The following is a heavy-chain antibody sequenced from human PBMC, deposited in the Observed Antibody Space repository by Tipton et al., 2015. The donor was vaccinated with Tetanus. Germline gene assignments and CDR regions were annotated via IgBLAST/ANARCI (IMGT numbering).Heavy chain of an antibody. D-gene: IGHD2-15*01. CDR3: ARQDCSRGSCSLDV. J-gene: IGHJ6*02. V-gene: IGHV5-51*01. CDR1: GYSFTSKW. CDR2: VYPGDSDP. Sequence: QSGPEVKKSGESLKISCKGSGYSFTSKWIGWVRQMPGKGLEWMGIVYPGDSDPRYSPSFQGQVTISADKSISAAYLQWSSLKASDTGIYYCARQDCSRGSCSLDVWGQGTTVTVSS.